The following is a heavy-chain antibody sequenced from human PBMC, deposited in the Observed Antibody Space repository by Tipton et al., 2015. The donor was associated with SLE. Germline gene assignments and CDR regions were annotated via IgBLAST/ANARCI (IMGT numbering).Heavy chain of an antibody. CDR2: ISSSGSTI. Sequence: SLRLSCAASRFTFSSYEMNWVRQAPGKGLEWVSYISSSGSTIYYADSVKGRFTISRDNAKNSLYLQMNSLRAEDTAVYYCVYDSSGIGAFDIWGQGTMVTVSS. J-gene: IGHJ3*02. D-gene: IGHD3-22*01. V-gene: IGHV3-48*03. CDR3: VYDSSGIGAFDI. CDR1: RFTFSSYE.